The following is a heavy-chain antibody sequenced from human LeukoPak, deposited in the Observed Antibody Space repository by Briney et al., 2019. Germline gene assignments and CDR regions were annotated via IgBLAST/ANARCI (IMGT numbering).Heavy chain of an antibody. Sequence: GGSLRLSCGAYVFNLSTYWMSWVRQAPGKGLEWVAGIKQDGGEKHYVDSVKGRFTVSRDNAQNSLYLQMNSLRADDTPVYFCESYSSTLGRIDYWGRGALVTVSS. V-gene: IGHV3-7*02. D-gene: IGHD6-19*01. J-gene: IGHJ4*02. CDR2: IKQDGGEK. CDR1: VFNLSTYW. CDR3: ESYSSTLGRIDY.